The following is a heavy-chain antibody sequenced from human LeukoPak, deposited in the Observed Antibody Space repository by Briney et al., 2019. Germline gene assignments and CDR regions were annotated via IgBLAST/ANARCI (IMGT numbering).Heavy chain of an antibody. CDR1: GFTFSSYA. D-gene: IGHD6-13*01. Sequence: PGGSLRLSCAASGFTFSSYAMSWVRQAPGKGLEWVSAISSSGAGTYYADSVKGRFTISRDNSKNTLYLQMHSLRAEDTAVYYCAINTSSWSFDYWGQGTLVTVSS. CDR3: AINTSSWSFDY. J-gene: IGHJ4*02. CDR2: ISSSGAGT. V-gene: IGHV3-23*01.